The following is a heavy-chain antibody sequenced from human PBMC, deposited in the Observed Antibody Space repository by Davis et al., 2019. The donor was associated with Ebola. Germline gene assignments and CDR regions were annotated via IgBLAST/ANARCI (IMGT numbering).Heavy chain of an antibody. CDR3: AKDLRYNNNWYNLDY. V-gene: IGHV3-23*01. J-gene: IGHJ4*02. Sequence: PGGSLRLSCAASGFTFSSFAMSWVCQASGKGLEWVSASSGSGGTTYYSDSVKGRFTISRDNGKNTLYLQMNSLRAEDTALYYCAKDLRYNNNWYNLDYWGQGTLVTVSS. CDR2: SSGSGGTT. CDR1: GFTFSSFA. D-gene: IGHD6-13*01.